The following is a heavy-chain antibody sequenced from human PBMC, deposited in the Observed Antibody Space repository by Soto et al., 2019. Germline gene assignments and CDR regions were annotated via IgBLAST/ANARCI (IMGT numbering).Heavy chain of an antibody. V-gene: IGHV1-69*10. CDR2: IIPIFGIA. Sequence: ASVKVSCKASGGTFSSYAISWVRQAPGQGLEWMGGIIPIFGIANYAQKFQGRVTITADKSTSTAYMELSSLRSEDTAVYYCARERGTGKDAFDIWGQGTMVTVSS. D-gene: IGHD3-16*01. J-gene: IGHJ3*02. CDR1: GGTFSSYA. CDR3: ARERGTGKDAFDI.